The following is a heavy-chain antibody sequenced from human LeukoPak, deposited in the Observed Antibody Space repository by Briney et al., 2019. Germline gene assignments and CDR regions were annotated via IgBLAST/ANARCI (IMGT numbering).Heavy chain of an antibody. J-gene: IGHJ4*02. CDR2: ISSSSSYI. D-gene: IGHD6-19*01. CDR3: ARVSVAGTTGYYFDY. Sequence: PGGSLRLSCAASGFTFSSYSMNWVRQAPGKGLEWVSSISSSSSYIYYADSVKGRFTISRDNAKNSLYLQMNSLRAEDTAVYYCARVSVAGTTGYYFDYWGQGTLVTVSS. V-gene: IGHV3-21*01. CDR1: GFTFSSYS.